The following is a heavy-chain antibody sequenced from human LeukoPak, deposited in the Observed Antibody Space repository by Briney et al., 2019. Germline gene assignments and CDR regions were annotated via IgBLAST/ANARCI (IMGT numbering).Heavy chain of an antibody. V-gene: IGHV1-18*01. CDR1: GYTFPDYG. CDR3: ARVPVSGPGARFDY. D-gene: IGHD4-11*01. Sequence: ASVKVSCKASGYTFPDYGISWVRQAPGQGLEWMGWISAYNGNTNYAQNFQGRVTMTTDTSTTTAYMELRSLRSDDTAVYYCARVPVSGPGARFDYWGQGTLVTVSS. J-gene: IGHJ4*02. CDR2: ISAYNGNT.